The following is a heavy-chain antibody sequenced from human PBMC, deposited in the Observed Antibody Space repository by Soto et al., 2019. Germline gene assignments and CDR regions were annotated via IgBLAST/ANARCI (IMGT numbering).Heavy chain of an antibody. D-gene: IGHD2-8*01. Sequence: EVQLVESGGGLVKPGGSLRLSWAASGFTFSRYSMNWVRQAPVKGMEWVSSISSSSSYIYYADSVKGRFTISRDNAKNSMYLQMNSLRAEDTAVYYCARLASLMVYAPIDYWGQGPLVTVS. CDR2: ISSSSSYI. V-gene: IGHV3-21*01. CDR3: ARLASLMVYAPIDY. J-gene: IGHJ4*02. CDR1: GFTFSRYS.